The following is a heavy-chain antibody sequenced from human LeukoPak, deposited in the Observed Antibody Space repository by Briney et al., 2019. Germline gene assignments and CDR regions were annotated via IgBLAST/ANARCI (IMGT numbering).Heavy chain of an antibody. CDR1: GFTFSSYA. CDR3: ARESNYGDYVS. V-gene: IGHV3-30*04. Sequence: GSLRLSCAASGFTFSSYAMHWVRQAPGKGLEWVAVIAYDGSSEYYADSVKGRFTISRDNSKNTLYLQMNSLRVDDTAMYYCARESNYGDYVSWGQGTLVTVS. CDR2: IAYDGSSE. D-gene: IGHD4-17*01. J-gene: IGHJ4*02.